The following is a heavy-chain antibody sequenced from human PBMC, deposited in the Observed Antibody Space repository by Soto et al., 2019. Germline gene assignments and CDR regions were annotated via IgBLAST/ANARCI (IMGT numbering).Heavy chain of an antibody. J-gene: IGHJ3*02. CDR3: ACMVRGVIAFDI. D-gene: IGHD3-10*01. CDR2: ISSSSSYI. V-gene: IGHV3-21*01. Sequence: EVQLVESGGGLVKPGGSLRLSCVASGFTFSSYTMNWVRQAPGKGLEWVSSISSSSSYIYYADSVKGRFTISRDNAKNSLYLQMSSLRAEDTAVYYCACMVRGVIAFDIGGQGTMVTVSS. CDR1: GFTFSSYT.